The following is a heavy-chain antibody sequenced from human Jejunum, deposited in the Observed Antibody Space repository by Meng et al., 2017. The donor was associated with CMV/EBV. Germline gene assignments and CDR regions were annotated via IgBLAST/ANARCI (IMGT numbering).Heavy chain of an antibody. CDR3: AKGGGGAGPYCGLDV. CDR1: FIFLAFG. Sequence: FIFLAFGVLWIRQVPGEGLEWVAFVWFDRYDRYYADSVDGRFTLSRDNSKNSLYLEMRGLRAEGTAVYYCAKGGGGAGPYCGLDVWGQGTTVTVSS. J-gene: IGHJ6*02. CDR2: VWFDRYDR. D-gene: IGHD1-26*01. V-gene: IGHV3-33*06.